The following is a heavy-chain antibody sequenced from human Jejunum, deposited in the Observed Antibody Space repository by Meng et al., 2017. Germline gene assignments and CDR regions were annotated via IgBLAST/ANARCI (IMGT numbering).Heavy chain of an antibody. CDR3: ARGFNYAYDY. CDR2: INPINGDT. Sequence: ASVKVSCKASGYTLTGSYMHWVRQAPGQGLEWVGRINPINGDTNSAQKFQGRVTITRDTSISTDYMELTSLGSDDTAVYYCARGFNYAYDYWGQGTLVTASS. J-gene: IGHJ4*02. V-gene: IGHV1-2*06. D-gene: IGHD3-16*01. CDR1: GYTLTGSY.